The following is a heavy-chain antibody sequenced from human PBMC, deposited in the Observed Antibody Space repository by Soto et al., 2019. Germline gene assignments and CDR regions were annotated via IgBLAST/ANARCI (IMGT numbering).Heavy chain of an antibody. V-gene: IGHV3-33*01. Sequence: QVELVEWGGGVVQPGRSLRISCAASGFTFTTYGMHWVRQAPGKGLEWVTHIWYDGSNKYYADSEKGRFTISRDNSKGTVFLQMNSLRAEDTAVYYCARDGSMILTEWGQGTLVTVSS. J-gene: IGHJ4*02. D-gene: IGHD3-22*01. CDR3: ARDGSMILTE. CDR1: GFTFTTYG. CDR2: IWYDGSNK.